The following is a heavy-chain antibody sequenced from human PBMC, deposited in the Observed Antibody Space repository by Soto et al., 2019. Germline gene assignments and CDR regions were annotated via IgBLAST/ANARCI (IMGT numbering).Heavy chain of an antibody. Sequence: EGSLRLSCAASGFTFSNDAMNWVRQAPGKGLEWVSVISGSGGSVYNADSVQGRFTISRDNSKNTLYLQMNSLRAEDTAIYYCVREDKGWYSPGSFDFWGRGTMVTVS. CDR1: GFTFSNDA. CDR2: ISGSGGSV. V-gene: IGHV3-23*01. CDR3: VREDKGWYSPGSFDF. D-gene: IGHD6-19*01. J-gene: IGHJ3*01.